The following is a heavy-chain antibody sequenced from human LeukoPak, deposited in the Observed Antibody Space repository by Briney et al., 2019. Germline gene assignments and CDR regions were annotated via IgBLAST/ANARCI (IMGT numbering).Heavy chain of an antibody. CDR1: GYTFTGYY. V-gene: IGHV1-2*02. CDR3: ASELLSHDAFDI. J-gene: IGHJ3*02. D-gene: IGHD1-14*01. CDR2: INPNSGGT. Sequence: GASVKVSCKASGYTFTGYYMHWVRQAPGQGLEWMGWINPNSGGTNYAQKFRGRVTMTRDTPISTAYMELSRLRSDDTAVYYCASELLSHDAFDIWGQGTMVTVSS.